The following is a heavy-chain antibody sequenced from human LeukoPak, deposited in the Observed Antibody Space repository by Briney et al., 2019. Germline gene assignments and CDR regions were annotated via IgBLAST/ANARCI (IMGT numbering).Heavy chain of an antibody. V-gene: IGHV4-34*01. CDR2: INHSGST. Sequence: PSETLSLTCAVYGESFSGHYWTWTRQPPGRGLEWIGEINHSGSTTSNPSLNNRVTISVDTSKNQFSLKLTSVTAADKAVYYCARPRYGSGSLDSWGQGTLVTVSS. D-gene: IGHD3-10*01. CDR1: GESFSGHY. CDR3: ARPRYGSGSLDS. J-gene: IGHJ4*02.